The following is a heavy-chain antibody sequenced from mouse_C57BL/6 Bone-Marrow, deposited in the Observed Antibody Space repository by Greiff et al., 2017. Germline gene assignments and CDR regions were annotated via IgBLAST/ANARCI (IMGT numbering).Heavy chain of an antibody. V-gene: IGHV3-1*01. D-gene: IGHD2-3*01. CDR1: GYSITSGYD. CDR3: ARGIDGYSYYFDY. J-gene: IGHJ2*01. CDR2: ISYSGST. Sequence: DVQLQESGPGMVKPSQSLSLTCTVTGYSITSGYDWHWIRHFPGNKLEWMGYISYSGSTNYNPSLKSRISITHDTSKNHFFLKLNSVTTEDTATYYCARGIDGYSYYFDYWGQGTTLTVSS.